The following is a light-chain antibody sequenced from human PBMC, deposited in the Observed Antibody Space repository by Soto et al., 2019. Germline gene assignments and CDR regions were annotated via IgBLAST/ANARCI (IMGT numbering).Light chain of an antibody. CDR1: QSISSY. Sequence: TSQSASSLSASVRSRVSITCRASQSISSYLNWYQQKPGKAPKLLIYAASSLQSGVPSRFSGSGSGTDFTLTISSLQPEDFATNYCQQSYSTPLTFGGGTKVDSK. J-gene: IGKJ4*01. CDR3: QQSYSTPLT. V-gene: IGKV1-39*01. CDR2: AAS.